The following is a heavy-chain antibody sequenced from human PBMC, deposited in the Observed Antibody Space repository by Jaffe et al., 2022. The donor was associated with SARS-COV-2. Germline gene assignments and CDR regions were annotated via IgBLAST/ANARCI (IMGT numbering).Heavy chain of an antibody. J-gene: IGHJ6*02. Sequence: EVQLVESGGGVVQPGGSLRLSCAASGFTFDDYAMHWVRQAPGKGLEWVSLISGDGGSTYYADSVKGRFTISRDNSKNSLYLQMNSLRTEDTALYYCAKDIGVSGQLVMYYYGMDVWGQGTTVTVSS. CDR1: GFTFDDYA. D-gene: IGHD6-6*01. CDR2: ISGDGGST. CDR3: AKDIGVSGQLVMYYYGMDV. V-gene: IGHV3-43*02.